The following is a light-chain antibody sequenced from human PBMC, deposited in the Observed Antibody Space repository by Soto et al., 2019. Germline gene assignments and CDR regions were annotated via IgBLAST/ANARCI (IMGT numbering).Light chain of an antibody. CDR1: QSVSIN. Sequence: TLSCRASQSVSINVAWFQQKPVQAPRLLIYGASTRATGRPARFSGTGSGAEFTLTISSLQSEDCAVYYCQQYNNWPHTFGQGTKVDIK. V-gene: IGKV3-15*01. J-gene: IGKJ2*01. CDR2: GAS. CDR3: QQYNNWPHT.